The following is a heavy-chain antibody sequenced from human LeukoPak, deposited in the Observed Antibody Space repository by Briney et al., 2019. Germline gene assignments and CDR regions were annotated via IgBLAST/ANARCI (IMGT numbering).Heavy chain of an antibody. Sequence: GGSLRLSCAASGFTFDDYGMSWVRQAPGKGLEWVSSISSRSSYIYYADPLKGRFTISRDNAKNSLYLNIHSLRAEDTAVYYCARDRADPDYGDYVFAYWGQGTLVTVSS. CDR2: ISSRSSYI. CDR1: GFTFDDYG. V-gene: IGHV3-21*01. J-gene: IGHJ4*02. D-gene: IGHD4-17*01. CDR3: ARDRADPDYGDYVFAY.